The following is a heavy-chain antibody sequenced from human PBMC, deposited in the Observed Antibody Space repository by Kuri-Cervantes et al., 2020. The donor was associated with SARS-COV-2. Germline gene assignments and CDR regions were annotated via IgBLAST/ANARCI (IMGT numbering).Heavy chain of an antibody. J-gene: IGHJ3*02. CDR1: GASISDTF. CDR3: GGDPTIFGVASGAFDI. V-gene: IGHV4-59*01. D-gene: IGHD3-3*01. Sequence: SETLSLTCTVSGASISDTFWSWFRQPPGKGLEWIGYIYYSGSTNYNPSLKSRVTISVDTSKNQFPLKLSSVTAADTAVYYCGGDPTIFGVASGAFDIWGQGTMVTVSS. CDR2: IYYSGST.